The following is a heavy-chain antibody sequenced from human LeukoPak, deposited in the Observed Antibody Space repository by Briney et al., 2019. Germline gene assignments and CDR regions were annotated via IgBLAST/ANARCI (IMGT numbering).Heavy chain of an antibody. D-gene: IGHD1-26*01. V-gene: IGHV4-39*02. CDR1: GGSISSSSYY. CDR3: ARDPGVGATPPYFDY. Sequence: SETLSLTCTVSGGSISSSSYYWGWIRQPPGKGLEWIGSIYYSGSTYYNPSLKSRVTISVDTSKNQFSLKLSSVTAADTAVYYCARDPGVGATPPYFDYWGQGTLVTVSS. CDR2: IYYSGST. J-gene: IGHJ4*02.